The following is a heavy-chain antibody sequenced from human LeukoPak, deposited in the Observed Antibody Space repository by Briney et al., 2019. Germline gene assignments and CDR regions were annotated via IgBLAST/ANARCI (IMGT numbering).Heavy chain of an antibody. Sequence: GRSLRLSCAAAAFKFSSYCMHWVRQAASKLLEWVAVISCDGSNKYYVDSVKGRFTISRDNLKNTLYLQMNSLRAEDTAVYYCAKGYSSGYYSDAFDVWGQGTMVTVSS. CDR2: ISCDGSNK. D-gene: IGHD3-22*01. CDR3: AKGYSSGYYSDAFDV. CDR1: AFKFSSYC. J-gene: IGHJ3*01. V-gene: IGHV3-30*18.